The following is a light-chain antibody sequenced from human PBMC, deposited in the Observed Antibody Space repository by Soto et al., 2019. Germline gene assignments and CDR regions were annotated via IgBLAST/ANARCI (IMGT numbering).Light chain of an antibody. V-gene: IGLV1-44*01. CDR2: SNN. J-gene: IGLJ1*01. CDR1: SSNIGSNT. Sequence: QSVLTQPPSASGTPGQRVTISCSGSSSNIGSNTVNWYQQLPGTAPKLLIYSNNQRPSGVPDRFSGSKSGTSASLAISGLQSEDEADYYCEEWDDSLNEGVFGTGTKVTVL. CDR3: EEWDDSLNEGV.